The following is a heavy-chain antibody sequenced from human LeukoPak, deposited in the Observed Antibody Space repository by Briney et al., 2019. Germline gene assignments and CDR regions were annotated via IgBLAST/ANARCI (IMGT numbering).Heavy chain of an antibody. CDR2: IYSGGSK. CDR1: AYIVSTND. J-gene: IGHJ2*01. V-gene: IGHV3-53*01. Sequence: PGGSLRLSCAVSAYIVSTNDMSWVRQFPGGELEWLSIIYSGGSKFYAASVKGRFTISRDISENTLHLEMNSLRAEDTAVYYCASLRQGWWYFEFWGRGTLVTVSS. CDR3: ASLRQGWWYFEF. D-gene: IGHD5/OR15-5a*01.